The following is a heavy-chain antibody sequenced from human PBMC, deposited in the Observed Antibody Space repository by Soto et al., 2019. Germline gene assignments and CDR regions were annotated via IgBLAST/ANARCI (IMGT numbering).Heavy chain of an antibody. CDR1: GGSISSGGYS. CDR3: ARTGIVEMGPYNWFDP. D-gene: IGHD1-26*01. CDR2: IYHSGRT. V-gene: IGHV4-30-2*02. J-gene: IGHJ5*02. Sequence: SETLSLTCAVSGGSISSGGYSWSWNRQPPGKGLEWIGYIYHSGRTYYNPSLKSRVTISVDRSKNQFSLKLSSVTAADTAVYYCARTGIVEMGPYNWFDPWGQGTLVTVSS.